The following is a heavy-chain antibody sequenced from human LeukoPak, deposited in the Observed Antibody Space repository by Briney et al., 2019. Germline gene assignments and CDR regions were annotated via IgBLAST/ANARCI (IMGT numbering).Heavy chain of an antibody. J-gene: IGHJ4*02. CDR3: VRHSRTYYYDSSGYYYY. Sequence: SETLSLTCAVSGYSTSSGFYWGWIRQPPGKGLEWIGSISHSGSTYYTPSLKSRVTLSVDTSKNQFSLKLTSVTAADTAVYYCVRHSRTYYYDSSGYYYYWGQGTLVTVSS. CDR2: ISHSGST. D-gene: IGHD3-22*01. V-gene: IGHV4-38-2*01. CDR1: GYSTSSGFY.